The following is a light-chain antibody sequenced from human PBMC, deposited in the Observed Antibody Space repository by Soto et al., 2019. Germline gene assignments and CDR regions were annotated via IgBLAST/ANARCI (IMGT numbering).Light chain of an antibody. CDR2: SAS. CDR3: LQTYSTPWT. CDR1: QDIRRY. J-gene: IGKJ1*01. V-gene: IGKV1-39*01. Sequence: DIQMTQSPSSLSPSVGDRVTITCRASQDIRRYLSWYQQKTGTAPKFLIYSASGLHSGVPSRFSGSGSGTDFTFTISSLQPEDFATYYCLQTYSTPWTFGQGTKVEIK.